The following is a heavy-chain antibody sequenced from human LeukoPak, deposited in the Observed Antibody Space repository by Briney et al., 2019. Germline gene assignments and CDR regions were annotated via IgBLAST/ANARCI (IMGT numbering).Heavy chain of an antibody. CDR3: ARAPRGGAYMRGYFDY. D-gene: IGHD2-2*02. CDR1: GYTFTGYY. V-gene: IGHV1-2*06. Sequence: ASVKVSCKASGYTFTGYYMHWVRQAPGQGLEWMARINPNSGGTNFAQKFQGRVTMTRDTSISTVYRELSSLRSDDTAVYYCARAPRGGAYMRGYFDYWGQGTLVTVSS. J-gene: IGHJ4*02. CDR2: INPNSGGT.